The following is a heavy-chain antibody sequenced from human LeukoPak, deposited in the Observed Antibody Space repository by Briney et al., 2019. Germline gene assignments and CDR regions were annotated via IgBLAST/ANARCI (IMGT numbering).Heavy chain of an antibody. CDR3: TRAVSSASPAFDI. D-gene: IGHD6-19*01. Sequence: PGGSLRLSCAASGFTLSNYGMNWVRQAPGTGLEWVAFERYHGDNEAYVGSVKGRFTISRDNSKNTLYLQMNSLRAEDTAVYYCTRAVSSASPAFDIWGQGTMVTVSS. CDR2: ERYHGDNE. V-gene: IGHV3-30*02. CDR1: GFTLSNYG. J-gene: IGHJ3*02.